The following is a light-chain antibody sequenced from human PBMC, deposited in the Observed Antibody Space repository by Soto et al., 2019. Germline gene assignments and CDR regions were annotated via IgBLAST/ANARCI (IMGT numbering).Light chain of an antibody. J-gene: IGKJ2*01. V-gene: IGKV3-15*01. CDR2: DAS. Sequence: EIVMTQSPATLSVSPGERATLSCRASQIVSSNVAWYQQKAGQAPRLLINDASTRATGIPARFSGSGSGTEFTLTISSLQSEDFAVYYCQQYNNWPPMYTFGQGNKLEIK. CDR1: QIVSSN. CDR3: QQYNNWPPMYT.